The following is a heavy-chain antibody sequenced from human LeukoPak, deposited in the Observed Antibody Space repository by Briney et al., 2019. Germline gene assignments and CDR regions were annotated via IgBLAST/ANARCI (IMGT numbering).Heavy chain of an antibody. J-gene: IGHJ4*02. V-gene: IGHV3-7*03. D-gene: IGHD2-21*01. CDR3: AKAPVTSCRGAYCYPFDY. Sequence: GGSLRLSCAASGFTFTDYYMSWIRQAPGTGLEWVANIKQDGSEKYYVDSVKGRFTISRDNAKNSLYLQMNSLRAEDAAVYYCAKAPVTSCRGAYCYPFDYWGQGTLVTVSS. CDR2: IKQDGSEK. CDR1: GFTFTDYY.